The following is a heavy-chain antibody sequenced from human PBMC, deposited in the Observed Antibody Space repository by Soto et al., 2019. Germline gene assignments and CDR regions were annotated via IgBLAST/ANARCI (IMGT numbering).Heavy chain of an antibody. V-gene: IGHV4-59*01. Sequence: SETLSLTCTVSGGSISSYYWSWIRQPPGKGLEWIGYIYYSGSTNYNPSLKSRVTISVDTSKNQFSLKLSSVTAADTAVYYCARLIAARPGFDYWGQGTLVTVSS. CDR3: ARLIAARPGFDY. CDR1: GGSISSYY. J-gene: IGHJ4*02. D-gene: IGHD6-6*01. CDR2: IYYSGST.